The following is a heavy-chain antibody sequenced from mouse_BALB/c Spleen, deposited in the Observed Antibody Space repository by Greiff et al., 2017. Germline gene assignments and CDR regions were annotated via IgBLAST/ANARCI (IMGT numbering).Heavy chain of an antibody. CDR2: ISSGGSYT. CDR3: AREQVGRAMDY. D-gene: IGHD1-1*01. V-gene: IGHV5-9-4*01. J-gene: IGHJ4*01. Sequence: EVKLVESGGGLVKPGGSLKLSCAASGFTFSSYAMSWVRQSPEKRLEWVAEISSGGSYTYYPDTVTGRFTISRDNAKNTLYLEMSSLRSEDTAMYYCAREQVGRAMDYWGQGTSDTVSS. CDR1: GFTFSSYA.